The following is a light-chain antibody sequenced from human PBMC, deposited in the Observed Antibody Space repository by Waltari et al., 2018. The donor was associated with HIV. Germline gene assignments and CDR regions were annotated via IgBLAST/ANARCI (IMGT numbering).Light chain of an antibody. CDR2: EGS. CDR3: CSYAGSSTYV. Sequence: QSALTHPAPVSGSPGQSITISCTGTSSDVGSYNLVSWYQQHPGKAPKLMIYEGSKRPSGVSNRFSGSKSGNTASLTISGLQAEDEADYYCCSYAGSSTYVFGTGTKVTVL. J-gene: IGLJ1*01. CDR1: SSDVGSYNL. V-gene: IGLV2-23*01.